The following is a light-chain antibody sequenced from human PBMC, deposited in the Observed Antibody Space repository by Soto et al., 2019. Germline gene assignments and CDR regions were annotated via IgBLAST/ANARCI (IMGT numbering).Light chain of an antibody. CDR2: DVS. V-gene: IGLV2-14*03. CDR1: SSDVAAYNY. J-gene: IGLJ1*01. CDR3: SSYTGGGNYV. Sequence: QSVLTQPASVSGSPGQSITISCTGTSSDVAAYNYVSWYQQHPGKAPKLMVYDVSNRPSGVSNRFSGSKSGNTASLTISRLQAEDEADYYCSSYTGGGNYVFGTGTKVTVL.